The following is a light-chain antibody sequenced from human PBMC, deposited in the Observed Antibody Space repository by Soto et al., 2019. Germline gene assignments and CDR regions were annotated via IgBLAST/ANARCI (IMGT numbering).Light chain of an antibody. CDR3: QSFDSRLNGYV. V-gene: IGLV1-40*01. Sequence: QSVLTQPPSVSGAPGQRVTISCTGTSSNIGAGYDVHWYQQFPGTVPKLLLYGKNNRPSGVPARFSGSKSGISASLAITGLQAEDGADYYCQSFDSRLNGYVFGTGTKVTVL. CDR2: GKN. CDR1: SSNIGAGYD. J-gene: IGLJ1*01.